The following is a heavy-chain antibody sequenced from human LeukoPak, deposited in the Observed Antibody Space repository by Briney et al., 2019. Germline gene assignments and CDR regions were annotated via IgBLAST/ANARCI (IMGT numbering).Heavy chain of an antibody. V-gene: IGHV1-18*01. CDR1: GYTFTSYG. CDR2: ISAYNGNT. D-gene: IGHD6-19*01. J-gene: IGHJ5*02. Sequence: ASVKVSCKASGYTFTSYGISWVRQAPGRGLEWMGWISAYNGNTNYAQKLQGRVTMTTDTSTSTAYMELRSLRSDDTAVYYCARDPVQKYSSGPGWFDPWGQGTLVTVSS. CDR3: ARDPVQKYSSGPGWFDP.